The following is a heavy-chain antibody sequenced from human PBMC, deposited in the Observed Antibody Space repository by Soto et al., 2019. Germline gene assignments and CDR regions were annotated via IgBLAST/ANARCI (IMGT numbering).Heavy chain of an antibody. CDR2: INHSGST. Sequence: SETLSLTCAVYGGSFSGYYWSWIRQPPGKGLEWIGEINHSGSTNYNPSLKSRVTISVDTSKNQFSLKLSSVTAADTAVYYCARGFTGDNTRRSCFDYWGQGTLVTVSS. CDR3: ARGFTGDNTRRSCFDY. CDR1: GGSFSGYY. V-gene: IGHV4-34*01. D-gene: IGHD7-27*01. J-gene: IGHJ4*02.